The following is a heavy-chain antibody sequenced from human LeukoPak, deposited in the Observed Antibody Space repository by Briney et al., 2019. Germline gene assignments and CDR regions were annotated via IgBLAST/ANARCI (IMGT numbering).Heavy chain of an antibody. D-gene: IGHD4-17*01. J-gene: IGHJ5*01. CDR2: ISGTGGAT. Sequence: GGSLRLFCVASGFSFGNYAMSWVRQAPGKGLQWVPQISGTGGATWYAGFARDRFTISRDNSKKTLYLQMSGLRVEDTAMYYCVKDPRDTYGTNWFVSWGQGTLLIVSS. V-gene: IGHV3-23*01. CDR1: GFSFGNYA. CDR3: VKDPRDTYGTNWFVS.